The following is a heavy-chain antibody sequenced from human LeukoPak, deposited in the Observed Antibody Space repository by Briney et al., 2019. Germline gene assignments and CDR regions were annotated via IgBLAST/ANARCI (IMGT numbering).Heavy chain of an antibody. CDR1: GGSISSSSYY. V-gene: IGHV4-39*01. CDR3: ARHRYYYDSSGYPFPYYFDY. J-gene: IGHJ4*02. CDR2: IYYSGST. D-gene: IGHD3-22*01. Sequence: SQTLSLTCTVSGGSISSSSYYWGWIRQPPGKGLEWIGSIYYSGSTYYNPSLKSRVTISVDTSKNQFSLKLSSVTAADTAVYYCARHRYYYDSSGYPFPYYFDYWGQGTLVTVSS.